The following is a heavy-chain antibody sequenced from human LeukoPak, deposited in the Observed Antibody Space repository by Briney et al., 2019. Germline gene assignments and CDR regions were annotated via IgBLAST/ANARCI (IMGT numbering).Heavy chain of an antibody. Sequence: GGSLRLSCAASGFTFSSYSMNWVRQAPGKGLEWVSSISSSSSYIYYADSVKGRFTISRDNAKNSLYLQMNSLRAEDTAVYYCARGPNSNWSGLDFWGQGTLLTVSS. J-gene: IGHJ4*02. D-gene: IGHD6-6*01. CDR3: ARGPNSNWSGLDF. V-gene: IGHV3-21*01. CDR1: GFTFSSYS. CDR2: ISSSSSYI.